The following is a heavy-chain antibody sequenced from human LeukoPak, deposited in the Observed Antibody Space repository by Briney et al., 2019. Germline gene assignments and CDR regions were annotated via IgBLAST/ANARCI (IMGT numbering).Heavy chain of an antibody. CDR1: GGAISNFY. Sequence: SETLSLTCTVSGGAISNFYWSWIRQSAGKGLEWIAQIYGSGGTNYNPSLKCRVTMSADKSKNQISLMLTSVTAADTAVYYCARNRTSYYGEIPFDVWGQGTMVTVSS. J-gene: IGHJ3*01. V-gene: IGHV4-4*07. CDR2: IYGSGGT. CDR3: ARNRTSYYGEIPFDV. D-gene: IGHD3/OR15-3a*01.